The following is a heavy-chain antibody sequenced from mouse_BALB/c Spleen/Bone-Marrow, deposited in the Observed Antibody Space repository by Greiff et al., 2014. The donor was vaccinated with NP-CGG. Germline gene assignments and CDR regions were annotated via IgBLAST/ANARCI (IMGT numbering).Heavy chain of an antibody. D-gene: IGHD2-10*02. CDR3: VRKYGKGGDY. CDR1: GYTFTGYW. Sequence: QGQLKHSGAEGGGPGASGKLSCQASGYTFTGYWMKWGKQRPGQGLEWIGMIDPSDSEIHYNPMFRDKATLTVDKSSSTAYMQLSSLTSDDSAVYYCVRKYGKGGDYWGQGTTLTVSS. V-gene: IGHV1-61*01. CDR2: IDPSDSEI. J-gene: IGHJ2*01.